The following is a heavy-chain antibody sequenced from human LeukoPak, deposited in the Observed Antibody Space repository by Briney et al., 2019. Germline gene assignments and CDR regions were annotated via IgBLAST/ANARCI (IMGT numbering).Heavy chain of an antibody. J-gene: IGHJ4*02. Sequence: ASVKVSCKASGYTFSGHYLHWVRQAPGQGLEWMGRINPNTGVTQYTENFQGRVTMTGDTSISTAYMELNGLRSDDTAIYYCARTWIQQFTPDFDLWGQGTLVTVSS. V-gene: IGHV1-2*06. CDR3: ARTWIQQFTPDFDL. CDR1: GYTFSGHY. D-gene: IGHD5-18*01. CDR2: INPNTGVT.